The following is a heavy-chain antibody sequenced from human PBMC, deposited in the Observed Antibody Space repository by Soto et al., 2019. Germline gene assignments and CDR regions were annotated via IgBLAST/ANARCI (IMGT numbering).Heavy chain of an antibody. CDR3: AVWLGATRGGGHFDY. Sequence: QVQLQESGPGLVKPSQTLSLTCTVSGGSISSGGYYWSWIRQHPGKGLEWIGYMYYSGSTYYNPSYTSSIMKSGDPSKNHVCGKLSSVTAADTAVYYCAVWLGATRGGGHFDYWGQGTLVTVSS. CDR2: MYYSGST. CDR1: GGSISSGGYY. D-gene: IGHD1-26*01. V-gene: IGHV4-31*01. J-gene: IGHJ4*02.